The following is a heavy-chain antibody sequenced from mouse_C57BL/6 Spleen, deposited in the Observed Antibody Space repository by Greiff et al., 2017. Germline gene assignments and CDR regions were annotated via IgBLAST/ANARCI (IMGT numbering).Heavy chain of an antibody. Sequence: VQLQQPGAELVRPGTSVKLSCKASGYTFTSYWMHWVQQRPGQGLEWIGVIDPSDSYTNYNQKFKGKATLTVDTSSSTAYMQLSSLTSEDSAVXYCARRTASWFAYWGQGTLVTVSA. D-gene: IGHD1-2*01. V-gene: IGHV1-59*01. CDR2: IDPSDSYT. CDR1: GYTFTSYW. J-gene: IGHJ3*01. CDR3: ARRTASWFAY.